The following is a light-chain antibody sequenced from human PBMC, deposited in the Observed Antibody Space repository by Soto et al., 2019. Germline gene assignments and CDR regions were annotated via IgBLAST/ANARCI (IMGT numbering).Light chain of an antibody. V-gene: IGKV1-39*01. CDR2: ASS. J-gene: IGKJ1*01. CDR3: QQAYTFPWT. Sequence: DVPLTQSPSSLSASVGDRVTITCRASQTINSYLNWYQHKPGRAPKFLIFASSSLQSGVPSRFSGSASGTDFTLTIANLQPEDSATYFCQQAYTFPWTFGPGTTVEIK. CDR1: QTINSY.